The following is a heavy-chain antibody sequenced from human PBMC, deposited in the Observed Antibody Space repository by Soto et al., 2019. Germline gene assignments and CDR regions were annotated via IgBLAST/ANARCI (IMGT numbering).Heavy chain of an antibody. CDR3: AKDVYGDYESSAFDI. J-gene: IGHJ3*02. D-gene: IGHD4-17*01. Sequence: DVQLVESGGGLVQPGRSLRLSCAASGFTFDDYAMHWVRQAPGKGLEWVSGISWNSGSIGYADSVKGRFTISRDNAKNSLYLQMNSLRAEDTALYYCAKDVYGDYESSAFDILGQGTMVTVSS. CDR2: ISWNSGSI. V-gene: IGHV3-9*01. CDR1: GFTFDDYA.